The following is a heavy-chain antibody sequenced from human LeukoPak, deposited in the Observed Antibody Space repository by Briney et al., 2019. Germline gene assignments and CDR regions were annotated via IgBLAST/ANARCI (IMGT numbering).Heavy chain of an antibody. V-gene: IGHV4-59*01. CDR1: GGSISSYY. CDR2: IYYSGST. D-gene: IGHD3-10*01. CDR3: ARDTYGDWYFDL. J-gene: IGHJ2*01. Sequence: SETLSLTCTVSGGSISSYYWSWIRQPPGKGLEWIGYIYYSGSTNYNPSLKSRVTISVDTSKNQFSLKLSSVTAADTAVCYCARDTYGDWYFDLWGRGTLVTVSS.